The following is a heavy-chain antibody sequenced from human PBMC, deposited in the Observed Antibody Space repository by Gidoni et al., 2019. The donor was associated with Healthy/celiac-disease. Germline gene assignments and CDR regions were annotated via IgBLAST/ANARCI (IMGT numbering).Heavy chain of an antibody. D-gene: IGHD1-7*01. V-gene: IGHV3-33*08. CDR1: AFTFSSYG. CDR3: ARDSGTLAFDY. J-gene: IGHJ4*02. Sequence: VQLVASGGGVVQPGSSLSSSCAASAFTFSSYGMHWVRPAPGKGLEWVAVIWYDGSNKYYADSVKGRFTISRDNSKNTLYLQMNSLRAEDTAVYYCARDSGTLAFDYWGQGTLVTVSS. CDR2: IWYDGSNK.